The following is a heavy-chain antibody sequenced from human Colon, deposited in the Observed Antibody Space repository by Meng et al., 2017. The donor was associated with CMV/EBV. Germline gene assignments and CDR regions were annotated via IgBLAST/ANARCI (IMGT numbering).Heavy chain of an antibody. CDR1: GYSFTDYY. CDR2: INPNGGGT. CDR3: ARVKCGTTSCSQGLDP. D-gene: IGHD2-2*01. J-gene: IGHJ5*02. V-gene: IGHV1-2*02. Sequence: ASVTVSCKASGYSFTDYYLHWVRQAPGQGLEWMGWINPNGGGTDYAQKFQDRVTLTRDTSVNTAYLEVRRLTSDDTAVYYCARVKCGTTSCSQGLDPWGQGTLVTVSS.